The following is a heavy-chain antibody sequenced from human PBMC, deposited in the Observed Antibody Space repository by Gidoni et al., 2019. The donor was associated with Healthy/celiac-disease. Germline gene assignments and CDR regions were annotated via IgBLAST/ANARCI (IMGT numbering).Heavy chain of an antibody. CDR2: IDPSDSYT. D-gene: IGHD5-18*01. Sequence: EVQLVQSGAEVKKPGESLRISCKGSGYSFTSDWLSWVRQMPGKGLEWMGRIDPSDSYTNYSPSFQGHVTISADKSISTAYLQWSSLKASDTAMYYCASGDTAMVRGGYWGQGTLVTVSS. V-gene: IGHV5-10-1*03. CDR3: ASGDTAMVRGGY. CDR1: GYSFTSDW. J-gene: IGHJ4*02.